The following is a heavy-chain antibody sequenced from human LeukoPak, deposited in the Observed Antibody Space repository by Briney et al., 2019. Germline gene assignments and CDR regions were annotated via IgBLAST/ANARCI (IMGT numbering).Heavy chain of an antibody. D-gene: IGHD1-26*01. J-gene: IGHJ4*02. V-gene: IGHV3-33*08. Sequence: PGRSLRLSCAAAGFSFNEYAMHWVRQAPGKGLEWVAVIWRDGSNRYYADSVKGRFTVSRDSPKNTLNLQMDSLRVEDTAVYYCARHGSGRKYFDPLDYWGQGTLVTVSS. CDR3: ARHGSGRKYFDPLDY. CDR1: GFSFNEYA. CDR2: IWRDGSNR.